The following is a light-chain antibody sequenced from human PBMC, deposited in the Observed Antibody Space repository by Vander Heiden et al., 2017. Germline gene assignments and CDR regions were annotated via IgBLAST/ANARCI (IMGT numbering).Light chain of an antibody. CDR3: CSHAGSGTLV. Sequence: PPAPGSGVPGQSITISFTGTNRDVGSYNLVSWYQQHPGKVPKLLIYSVSQRPSGVSYRFSGSKSDNTASLTISGLQAEDEADYYCCSHAGSGTLVFGGGTKLTVL. CDR1: NRDVGSYNL. CDR2: SVS. J-gene: IGLJ2*01. V-gene: IGLV2-23*02.